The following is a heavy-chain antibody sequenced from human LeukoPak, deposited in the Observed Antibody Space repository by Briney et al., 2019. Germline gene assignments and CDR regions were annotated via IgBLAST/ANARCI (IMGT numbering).Heavy chain of an antibody. V-gene: IGHV3-21*01. J-gene: IGHJ4*02. CDR1: GFTFSSYS. D-gene: IGHD3-22*01. CDR3: ARWRSPWAKYYYDSSGPV. CDR2: ISSSSSYI. Sequence: GGSLRLSCAASGFTFSSYSMNWVRQAPGKVLEWVSSISSSSSYIYYADSVKGRFTISRDNAKNSLHLQMNSLRAEDTAVYYCARWRSPWAKYYYDSSGPVWGQGTLVTVSS.